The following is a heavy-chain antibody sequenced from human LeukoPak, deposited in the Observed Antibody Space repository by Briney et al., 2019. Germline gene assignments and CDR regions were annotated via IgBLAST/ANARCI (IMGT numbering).Heavy chain of an antibody. J-gene: IGHJ4*02. Sequence: PGGSLRLSCAASGFTFSSYGMHWVRQAPGKGLEWVAVISYDGSNKYCADSVKGRFTISRDNSKNTLYLQMNSLRAEDTAVYYCARDSSGPADYWGQGTLVTVSS. CDR1: GFTFSSYG. CDR2: ISYDGSNK. V-gene: IGHV3-30*03. CDR3: ARDSSGPADY. D-gene: IGHD3-22*01.